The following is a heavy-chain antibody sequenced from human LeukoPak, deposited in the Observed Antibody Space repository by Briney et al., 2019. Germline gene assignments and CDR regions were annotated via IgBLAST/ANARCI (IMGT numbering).Heavy chain of an antibody. J-gene: IGHJ4*02. CDR1: GFTFTSFW. D-gene: IGHD2-2*02. Sequence: PGGSLRLSCEASGFTFTSFWMSWVRQAPGKGLEWVANIKQDGSEKYYVDPVKGRFTISRDNAKNSLYLQMNGLRAEDTAVYYCAKEMIVVVPAAIYPFDYWGQGTLVTVSS. CDR3: AKEMIVVVPAAIYPFDY. CDR2: IKQDGSEK. V-gene: IGHV3-7*03.